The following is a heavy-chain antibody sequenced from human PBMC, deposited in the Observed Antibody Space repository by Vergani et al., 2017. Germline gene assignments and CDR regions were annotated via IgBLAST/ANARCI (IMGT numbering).Heavy chain of an antibody. CDR3: AGHEPRGSSKEDYYYYYGMDF. D-gene: IGHD2-2*01. J-gene: IGHJ6*02. CDR2: IYPGESDT. V-gene: IGHV5-51*01. CDR1: GYSFTSYW. Sequence: EVQLVQSGAEVKKPGESLKISCKGSGYSFTSYWIGWVRQMPGKGLEWVGIIYPGESDTRYSPSFQGQVTISADKSISTAYLQWSRLKASDTAMYYCAGHEPRGSSKEDYYYYYGMDFWGQGTTVTVSS.